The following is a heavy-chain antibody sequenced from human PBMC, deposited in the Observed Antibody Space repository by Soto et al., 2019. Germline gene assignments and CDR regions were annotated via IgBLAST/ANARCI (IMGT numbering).Heavy chain of an antibody. J-gene: IGHJ4*02. CDR3: ARVRRGSGWRNIFDY. V-gene: IGHV1-2*02. Sequence: GASVKVSCKASGYTFTGYYMHWVRQAPGQGLEWMGWINPNSGGTNYAQKFQGRVTMTRDTSISTAYMELSRLRSDDTAVYYCARVRRGSGWRNIFDYWGQRTLVTVSS. D-gene: IGHD6-25*01. CDR2: INPNSGGT. CDR1: GYTFTGYY.